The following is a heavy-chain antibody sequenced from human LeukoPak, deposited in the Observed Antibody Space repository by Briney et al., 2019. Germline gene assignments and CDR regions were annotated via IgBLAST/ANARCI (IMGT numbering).Heavy chain of an antibody. V-gene: IGHV1-2*04. CDR3: ARGTTVTHYYFDY. CDR1: GYTFTDYY. J-gene: IGHJ4*02. CDR2: INPNSGGT. D-gene: IGHD4-17*01. Sequence: GASVKVSCKASGYTFTDYYIHWVRQAPGQGPEWMGRINPNSGGTNYAQKFQGWVTMTRDTSISTAYMELSRLRSDDTAVYYCARGTTVTHYYFDYWGQGTLVTVSS.